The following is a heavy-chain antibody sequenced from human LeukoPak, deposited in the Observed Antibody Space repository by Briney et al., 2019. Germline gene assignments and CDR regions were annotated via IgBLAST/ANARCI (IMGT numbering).Heavy chain of an antibody. V-gene: IGHV4-39*02. CDR1: GGSVSSSSCY. D-gene: IGHD2-2*01. CDR2: LYYTGST. Sequence: PSETLSLTCTVSGGSVSSSSCYWGWIRQPPGKGLEWIGSLYYTGSTYYNPSLKSRVTISVDTSKNHFSLKLTSVTAADTAVYYCARLPAARSYFDLWGQGTLVTVSS. J-gene: IGHJ4*02. CDR3: ARLPAARSYFDL.